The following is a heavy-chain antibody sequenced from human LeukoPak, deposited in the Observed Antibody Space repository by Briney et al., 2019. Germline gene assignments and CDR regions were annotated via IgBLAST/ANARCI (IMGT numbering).Heavy chain of an antibody. V-gene: IGHV3-23*01. D-gene: IGHD6-19*01. CDR2: IGSSGDYI. CDR1: GFTFSSYT. J-gene: IGHJ4*02. Sequence: GGSLRLSCVASGFTFSSYTMHWVRQAPGKGLEWVSCIGSSGDYIFYADSVKGRFTISRDNSKNTLYLQMNSLRAEDTAVYYCANGKPPYSSGWYSSYFDYWGQGTLVTVSS. CDR3: ANGKPPYSSGWYSSYFDY.